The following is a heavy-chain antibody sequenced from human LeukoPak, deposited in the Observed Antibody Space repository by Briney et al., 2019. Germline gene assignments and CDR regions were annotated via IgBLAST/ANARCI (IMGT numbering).Heavy chain of an antibody. CDR2: IYYSGST. Sequence: SETLSLTCTVSGGFLSSGGYYWSWIRQHPGKGLEWIGYIYYSGSTYYNPSLKSRVNISVDTSKNQFSLKLSSVTAADTAVYYCARALGDDGDYWGQGTLVTVSS. D-gene: IGHD2-21*02. J-gene: IGHJ4*02. CDR3: ARALGDDGDY. V-gene: IGHV4-31*03. CDR1: GGFLSSGGYY.